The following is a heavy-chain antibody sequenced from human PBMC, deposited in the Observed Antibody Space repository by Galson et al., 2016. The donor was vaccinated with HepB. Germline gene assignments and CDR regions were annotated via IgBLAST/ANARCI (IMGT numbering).Heavy chain of an antibody. Sequence: SLRLSCAASGFTFSSYSMHWVRQAPGKGLEWVSSVTGGSNFINYSDSVKGRFTISRDNAKNSLYLQMDSLRVEDTGVYYCARESSGMTNFGVAFDFWGQGTRLTVSS. V-gene: IGHV3-21*01. D-gene: IGHD3-3*01. CDR3: ARESSGMTNFGVAFDF. CDR2: VTGGSNFI. CDR1: GFTFSSYS. J-gene: IGHJ4*02.